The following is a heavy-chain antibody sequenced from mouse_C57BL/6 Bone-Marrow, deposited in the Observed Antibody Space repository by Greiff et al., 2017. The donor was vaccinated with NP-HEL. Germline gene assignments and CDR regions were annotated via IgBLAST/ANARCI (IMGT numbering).Heavy chain of an antibody. CDR2: INPSTGGT. CDR3: ALYGYRRGYFDV. J-gene: IGHJ1*03. Sequence: VHVKQSGPELVKPGASVKISCKASGYSFTGYYMHWVKQSSEKSLEWIGEINPSTGGTSYNQKFKGKATLTVDKSSSTAYMQLKSLTSEDSAVYYCALYGYRRGYFDVWGTGTTVTVSS. D-gene: IGHD2-2*01. CDR1: GYSFTGYY. V-gene: IGHV1-43*01.